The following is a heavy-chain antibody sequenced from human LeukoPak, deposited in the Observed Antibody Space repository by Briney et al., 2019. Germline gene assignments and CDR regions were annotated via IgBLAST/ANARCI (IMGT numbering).Heavy chain of an antibody. J-gene: IGHJ4*02. CDR2: IRYDGSNK. V-gene: IGHV3-30*02. Sequence: GGSLRLPCAASGFTFSNYGMHWVRQSPNKGLEWVAFIRYDGSNKYYADSVKGRFTISRVNSENTLYLQMTNLRPEDTAMYYCAKDWGSSWHNFDYWGQGTLVTVSS. D-gene: IGHD6-13*01. CDR1: GFTFSNYG. CDR3: AKDWGSSWHNFDY.